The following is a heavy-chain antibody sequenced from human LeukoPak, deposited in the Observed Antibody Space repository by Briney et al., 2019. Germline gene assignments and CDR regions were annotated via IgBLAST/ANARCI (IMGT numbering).Heavy chain of an antibody. CDR3: ARAGYCSGGSCSFFNDG. Sequence: SETLSLTGTVSGGSISSYYWSWLPQPAGKGLEWLGRIYTSGSTNYNPSLKSRVTMSVDTSKNQFSLKLSSVTAADTAVYYCARAGYCSGGSCSFFNDGWGQGTLVTVSS. J-gene: IGHJ4*02. V-gene: IGHV4-4*07. CDR1: GGSISSYY. D-gene: IGHD2-15*01. CDR2: IYTSGST.